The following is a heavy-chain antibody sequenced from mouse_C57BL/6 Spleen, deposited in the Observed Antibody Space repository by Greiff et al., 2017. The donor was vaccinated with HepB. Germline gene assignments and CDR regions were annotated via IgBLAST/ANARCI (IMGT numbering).Heavy chain of an antibody. CDR1: GYTFTSYW. CDR3: ARKKDWYFDV. CDR2: IYPGIGIN. J-gene: IGHJ1*03. Sequence: QVQLQQPGAELVKPGASVKMSCKASGYTFTSYWITWVKQRPGQGLEWIGDIYPGIGINNYNAKFKSKATLTVDTSSSTAYMQLSSLTSEDSAVYYCARKKDWYFDVWGTGTTVTVSS. V-gene: IGHV1-55*01.